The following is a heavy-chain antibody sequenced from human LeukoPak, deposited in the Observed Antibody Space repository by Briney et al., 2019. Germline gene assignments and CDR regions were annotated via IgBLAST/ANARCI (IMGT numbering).Heavy chain of an antibody. J-gene: IGHJ4*02. CDR1: GFTFSSYS. Sequence: GGSLRLSCAASGFTFSSYSMNWVRQAPGKGLEWVSSISSSSSYIYYADSVKGRLTISRDNAKNSLYLQMNSLGAEDTAVYYCARGGSGTYGSGSYSPFDYWGQGTLVTVSS. CDR2: ISSSSSYI. V-gene: IGHV3-21*01. D-gene: IGHD3-10*01. CDR3: ARGGSGTYGSGSYSPFDY.